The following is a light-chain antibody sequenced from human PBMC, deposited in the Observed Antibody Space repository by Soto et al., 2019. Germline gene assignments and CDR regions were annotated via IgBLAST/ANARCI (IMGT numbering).Light chain of an antibody. CDR1: NIDVGAYNY. CDR2: EVS. Sequence: QSALAQPASVSGTPGQSITISCTATNIDVGAYNYVSWYQQHPGKAPKIMIYEVSNRPSGISNRFSGSKSGNTASLTISGLQTEDEADYFCSTYTEKTDIFGSGTKVTVL. J-gene: IGLJ1*01. CDR3: STYTEKTDI. V-gene: IGLV2-14*01.